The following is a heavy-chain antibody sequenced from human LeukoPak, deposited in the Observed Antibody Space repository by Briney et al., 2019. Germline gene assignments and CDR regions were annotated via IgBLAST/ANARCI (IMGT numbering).Heavy chain of an antibody. CDR3: ARDLSRRGYNWNLDY. V-gene: IGHV1-18*01. Sequence: GESLKISCKASGYTFTSYGISWVRQAPGQGLEWMGWISAYNGNTNYAQKLQGRVTMTTDTSTSTAYMELRSLRSDDTAVYYCARDLSRRGYNWNLDYWGQGTLVTVSS. CDR1: GYTFTSYG. D-gene: IGHD1-20*01. J-gene: IGHJ4*02. CDR2: ISAYNGNT.